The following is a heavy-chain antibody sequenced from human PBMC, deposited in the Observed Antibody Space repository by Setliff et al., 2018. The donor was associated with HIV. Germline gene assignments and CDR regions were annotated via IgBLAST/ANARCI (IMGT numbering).Heavy chain of an antibody. CDR1: GYIFTSYY. Sequence: ASVKVSCKASGYIFTSYYIHWVRQAPGQGLEWMGIINPSGGSISYAQKFQGRVTMTRDTSITTAYMELSSLISNGTAVYYCARGSLLGYFDWLFPDWGQGTLVTVSS. CDR3: ARGSLLGYFDWLFPD. V-gene: IGHV1-46*01. D-gene: IGHD3-9*01. J-gene: IGHJ4*02. CDR2: INPSGGSI.